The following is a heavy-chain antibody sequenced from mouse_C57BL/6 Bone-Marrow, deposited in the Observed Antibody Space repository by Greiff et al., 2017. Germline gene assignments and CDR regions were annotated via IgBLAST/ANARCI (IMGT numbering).Heavy chain of an antibody. CDR3: ARGPYYSNYFYWYFDV. D-gene: IGHD2-5*01. CDR1: GYTFTSYW. Sequence: QVHVKQPGAELVKPGASVKLSCKASGYTFTSYWMQWVKQRPGQGLEWIGEIDPSDSYTNYNQKFKGKATLTVDTSSSTAYMQLSSLTSEDSAVYYCARGPYYSNYFYWYFDVWGTGTTVTVSS. CDR2: IDPSDSYT. J-gene: IGHJ1*03. V-gene: IGHV1-50*01.